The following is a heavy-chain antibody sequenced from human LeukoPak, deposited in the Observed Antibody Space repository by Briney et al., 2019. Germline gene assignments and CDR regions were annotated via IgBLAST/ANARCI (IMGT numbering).Heavy chain of an antibody. D-gene: IGHD6-13*01. V-gene: IGHV1-2*02. J-gene: IGHJ4*02. CDR3: ARGKFGYSSSWYGGEVDY. CDR1: GYTFTGYY. CDR2: INPNSGGT. Sequence: ASVKVSCKASGYTFTGYYMHWVRQAPGQGLEWMGWINPNSGGTNYAQKFQGRVTMTRNTSISTAYMELSSLRSEDTAVYYCARGKFGYSSSWYGGEVDYWGQGTLVTVSS.